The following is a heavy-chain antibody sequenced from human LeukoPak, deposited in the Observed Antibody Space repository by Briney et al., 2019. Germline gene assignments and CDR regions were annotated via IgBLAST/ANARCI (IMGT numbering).Heavy chain of an antibody. CDR2: IDYSRST. CDR1: GDSISNYY. Sequence: SETLSRTCTVSGDSISNYYWSWIRQPPGKGLEWVGYIDYSRSTHYNPSLKSRVTISVDTSKNQVSLKLSSVTAADTAVYYCGRVNSSGSVLWGQGTMVTVSS. V-gene: IGHV4-59*01. J-gene: IGHJ3*01. CDR3: GRVNSSGSVL. D-gene: IGHD6-19*01.